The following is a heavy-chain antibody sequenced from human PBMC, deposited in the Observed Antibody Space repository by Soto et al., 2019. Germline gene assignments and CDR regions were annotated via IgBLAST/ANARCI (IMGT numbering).Heavy chain of an antibody. J-gene: IGHJ5*02. Sequence: QLRLQESGPRLAKPSETLSLTCTVSGGSISSSSYFWAWIRRPPGKGLEWIGSIDFRGTTYTNPSLESRVTISVDPSKNHFSLKLDSVTAADTALYYCSRRAPEGFDPWGRGTLVTVSS. CDR1: GGSISSSSYF. CDR3: SRRAPEGFDP. V-gene: IGHV4-39*02. CDR2: IDFRGTT.